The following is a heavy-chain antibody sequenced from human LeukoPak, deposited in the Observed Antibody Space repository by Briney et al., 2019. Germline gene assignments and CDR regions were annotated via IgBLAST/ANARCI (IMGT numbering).Heavy chain of an antibody. V-gene: IGHV3-53*01. D-gene: IGHD1-1*01. J-gene: IGHJ4*02. CDR1: GFTVSRNY. Sequence: GGSLRLSCAASGFTVSRNYMSRVRQAPGKGLEGGSVIYSGGSTYYADSVKSRFTISRDNSKNTLYLQMNSLRAEDTAVYYCARERYSYLDYWGQGTLLTVPS. CDR2: IYSGGST. CDR3: ARERYSYLDY.